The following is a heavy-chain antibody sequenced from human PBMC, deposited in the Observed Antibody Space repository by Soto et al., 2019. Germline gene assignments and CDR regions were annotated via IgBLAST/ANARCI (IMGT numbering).Heavy chain of an antibody. CDR1: GYSFTNYD. V-gene: IGHV1-8*01. J-gene: IGHJ4*02. CDR3: AREGNLGRWIQPLDS. CDR2: MNPKSGKT. Sequence: ASVKVSCKASGYSFTNYDINWVRQATGQGLEWMGWMNPKSGKTGYTEKFRGRVTMTRSTSLSTAYMELSSLRFEDTAVYFCAREGNLGRWIQPLDSWGQGTLVTVSS. D-gene: IGHD2-2*03.